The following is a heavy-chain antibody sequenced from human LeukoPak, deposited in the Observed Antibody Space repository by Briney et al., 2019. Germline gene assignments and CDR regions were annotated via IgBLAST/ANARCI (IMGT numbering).Heavy chain of an antibody. D-gene: IGHD4-23*01. CDR2: IWYDGSNK. CDR1: GFTFSNYD. CDR3: ARDDYGGKLDI. V-gene: IGHV3-33*01. J-gene: IGHJ3*02. Sequence: GRSLRLSCAASGFTFSNYDMHGVRQAPGKGLEWVAVIWYDGSNKYYADSVKGRFTISRDNSKNTLYLQMNSLRAEDTAVYYCARDDYGGKLDIWGQGTVVTVSS.